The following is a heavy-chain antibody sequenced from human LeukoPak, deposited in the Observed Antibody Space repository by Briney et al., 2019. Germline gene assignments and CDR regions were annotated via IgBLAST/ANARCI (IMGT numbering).Heavy chain of an antibody. D-gene: IGHD3-3*01. CDR2: SSAYNGNT. V-gene: IGHV1-18*01. J-gene: IGHJ4*02. CDR3: ARLTLDDSTLDY. Sequence: ASVKVSCKASGYTLTRYYISWVRQAPGQGLEWMGWSSAYNGNTNYAQKLQGRVTMTTDTSTSTAYMELRSLRSDDTAVYYCARLTLDDSTLDYWGQGTLVTVSS. CDR1: GYTLTRYY.